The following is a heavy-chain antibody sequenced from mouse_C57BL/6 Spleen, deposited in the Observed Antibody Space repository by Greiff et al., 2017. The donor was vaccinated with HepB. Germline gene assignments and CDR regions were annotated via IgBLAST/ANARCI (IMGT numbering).Heavy chain of an antibody. D-gene: IGHD1-1*01. CDR2: IDPETGGT. CDR1: GYTFTDYE. V-gene: IGHV1-15*01. J-gene: IGHJ4*01. CDR3: ASYYYGSSSYYAMDY. Sequence: VQLQQSGAELVRPGASVTLSCKASGYTFTDYEMHWVKQTPVHGLEWIGAIDPETGGTAYNQKFKGKAILTADKSSSTAYMELRSLTSEDSAVYYCASYYYGSSSYYAMDYWGQGTSVTVSS.